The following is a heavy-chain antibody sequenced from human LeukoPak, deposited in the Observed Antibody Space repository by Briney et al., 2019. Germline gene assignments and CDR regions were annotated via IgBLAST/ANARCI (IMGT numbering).Heavy chain of an antibody. CDR3: ARATSGTSYEY. CDR2: IEGDGSRT. D-gene: IGHD3-10*01. CDR1: GFTFRNYW. V-gene: IGHV3-74*01. Sequence: PGGSLRLPCAASGFTFRNYWMHWVRQAPGKGLVWVSSIEGDGSRTNYADSVKRRFTISRDNAENTLYLQMNSLRGEDTAVYFCARATSGTSYEYWGQGTLVTVSS. J-gene: IGHJ4*02.